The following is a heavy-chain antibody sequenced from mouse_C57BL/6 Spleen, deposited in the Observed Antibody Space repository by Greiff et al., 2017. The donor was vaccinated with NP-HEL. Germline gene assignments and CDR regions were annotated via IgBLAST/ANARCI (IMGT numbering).Heavy chain of an antibody. V-gene: IGHV1-82*01. Sequence: QVQLQQSGPELVKPGASVKISCKASGYAFSSSWMNWVKQRPGKGLEWIGRIYPGDGDTNYNGKFKGKATLTADKSSSTAYMQLSSLTSEDSAVYFCAREGGQGVGYWGTGTLVTVA. CDR1: GYAFSSSW. CDR2: IYPGDGDT. D-gene: IGHD3-3*01. CDR3: AREGGQGVGY. J-gene: IGHJ3*01.